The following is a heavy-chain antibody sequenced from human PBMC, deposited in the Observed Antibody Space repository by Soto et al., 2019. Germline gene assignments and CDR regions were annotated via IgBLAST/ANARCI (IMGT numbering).Heavy chain of an antibody. CDR2: IYYSGST. Sequence: SETLSLTCTVSGGSISSGGYYWSWIRQHPGKGLEWIGYIYYSGSTYYNPSLKSRVTISVDTSKNQFSLKLSSVTAADTAVYYCAREETAAAGPRGAFDIWGQGTMVTVSS. CDR1: GGSISSGGYY. J-gene: IGHJ3*02. V-gene: IGHV4-31*03. CDR3: AREETAAAGPRGAFDI. D-gene: IGHD6-13*01.